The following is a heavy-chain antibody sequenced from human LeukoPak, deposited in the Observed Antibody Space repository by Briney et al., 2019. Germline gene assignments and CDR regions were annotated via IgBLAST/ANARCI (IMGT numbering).Heavy chain of an antibody. CDR1: GFTFSSYW. Sequence: GGSLRLSCAASGFTFSSYWMTWVRRAPGKGLEWVANIKQDGSEKHYVDSVKGRFTISRDNAKKSLFLQMNSLRAEDTAVYYCARVIVLVLGASDHIDYWGPGTLVTVSS. CDR3: ARVIVLVLGASDHIDY. D-gene: IGHD2/OR15-2a*01. CDR2: IKQDGSEK. V-gene: IGHV3-7*01. J-gene: IGHJ4*02.